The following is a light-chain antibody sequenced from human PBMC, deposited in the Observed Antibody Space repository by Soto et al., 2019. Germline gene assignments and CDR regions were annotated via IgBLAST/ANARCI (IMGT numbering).Light chain of an antibody. CDR1: SSDVGGYNY. J-gene: IGLJ1*01. Sequence: QSVLTQPASVSGSPGQSITISCTGTSSDVGGYNYVSWYQQHPGKAPTLMIYDVSNRPSGVSNRFSGSKSGNTDSLAISGLQAEDEADYYCSSYTSSSTLVFGTGTKLTVL. V-gene: IGLV2-14*01. CDR3: SSYTSSSTLV. CDR2: DVS.